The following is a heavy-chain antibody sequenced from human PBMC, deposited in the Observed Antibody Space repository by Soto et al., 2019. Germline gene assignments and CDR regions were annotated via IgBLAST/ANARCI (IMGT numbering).Heavy chain of an antibody. CDR1: GFTFSNYA. Sequence: PGASLRLSCAASGFTFSNYAMSWVRQAPGKWLEWVSAISGSGGSTYYADSVKGRFTISRDNSKNTLYLQMNSLRAEDTAVYYCAKDLLYYYGMDVGGQGTTVTVSS. V-gene: IGHV3-23*01. CDR3: AKDLLYYYGMDV. CDR2: ISGSGGST. J-gene: IGHJ6*02. D-gene: IGHD2-15*01.